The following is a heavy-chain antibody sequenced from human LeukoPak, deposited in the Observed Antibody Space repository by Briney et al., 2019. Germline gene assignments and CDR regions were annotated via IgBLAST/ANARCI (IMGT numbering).Heavy chain of an antibody. CDR2: IRSNGDST. Sequence: PGGSLRLSCAASEFTFSNYAMHWVRQAPGKGLEYVSGIRSNGDSTYYANSVKGRFTISRDNSKNTLYLQMNSLRAEDTALYYCAKANWDDEYIFTNWGQGTLVTVSS. V-gene: IGHV3-64*01. CDR1: EFTFSNYA. CDR3: AKANWDDEYIFTN. D-gene: IGHD1-1*01. J-gene: IGHJ4*02.